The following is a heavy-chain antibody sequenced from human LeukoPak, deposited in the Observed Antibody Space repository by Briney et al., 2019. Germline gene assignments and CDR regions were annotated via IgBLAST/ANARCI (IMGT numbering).Heavy chain of an antibody. J-gene: IGHJ4*02. D-gene: IGHD3-10*01. Sequence: PGGSLRLSCSASGFTFRSYGMLWVRQAPGKGLEYVSAISSSGDSTYYADSLKGRFTISRDNSKNTLYLQMRSLRPEDTAVYYCVKGIRQYAYGTFDYWGQGTLVTVSS. V-gene: IGHV3-64D*09. CDR3: VKGIRQYAYGTFDY. CDR2: ISSSGDST. CDR1: GFTFRSYG.